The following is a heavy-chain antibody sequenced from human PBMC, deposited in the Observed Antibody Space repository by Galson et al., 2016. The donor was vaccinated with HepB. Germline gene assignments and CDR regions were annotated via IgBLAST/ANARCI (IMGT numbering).Heavy chain of an antibody. CDR2: INGNGGRT. CDR3: AKGPYYDFRGQMAYFDN. Sequence: SLRLSCAASGFAFSSYAMSWVRLAPGKGLEYVLSINGNGGRTDSGDSVKGRFTTSRDNSNNTLYLQMNSLRAEDTAVYYCAKGPYYDFRGQMAYFDNWGRGTLVTVSA. V-gene: IGHV3-23*01. CDR1: GFAFSSYA. J-gene: IGHJ4*02. D-gene: IGHD3-3*01.